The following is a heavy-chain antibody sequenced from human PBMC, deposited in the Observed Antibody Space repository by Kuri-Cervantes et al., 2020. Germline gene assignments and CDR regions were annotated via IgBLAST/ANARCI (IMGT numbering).Heavy chain of an antibody. V-gene: IGHV4-31*03. CDR1: GGSISSGGYY. CDR3: AKVRRGRGLGLLWFGEGYYFDY. CDR2: IYYSGST. J-gene: IGHJ4*02. D-gene: IGHD3-10*01. Sequence: LRLSCTVSGGSISSGGYYWSWIRQHPGKGLEWIGYIYYSGSTYYNPSLKSRVTISVDTSKNQFSLKLSSVTAEDTAVYYCAKVRRGRGLGLLWFGEGYYFDYWGQGTLVTVSS.